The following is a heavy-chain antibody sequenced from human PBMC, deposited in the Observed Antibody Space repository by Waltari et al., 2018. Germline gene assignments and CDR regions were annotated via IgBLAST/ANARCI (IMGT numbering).Heavy chain of an antibody. CDR3: ARVGYSYGEGAFDY. V-gene: IGHV3-7*01. D-gene: IGHD5-18*01. CDR1: GFTFSSYW. Sequence: EVQLVESGGGLVQPGGSLRLSCAASGFTFSSYWMSWVRQAPGKGLEWVANIKQDGSEKYYVDAVKGRLTIARDNAKNSLYLQMNSRRAEDTAVYYCARVGYSYGEGAFDYWGQGTLVTVSS. CDR2: IKQDGSEK. J-gene: IGHJ4*02.